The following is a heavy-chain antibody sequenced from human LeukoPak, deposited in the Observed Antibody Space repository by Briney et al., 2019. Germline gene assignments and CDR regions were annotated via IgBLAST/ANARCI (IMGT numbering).Heavy chain of an antibody. CDR2: LNHRGRT. V-gene: IGHV4-34*01. J-gene: IGHJ4*02. CDR1: GGSLNDYS. D-gene: IGHD3-10*01. Sequence: SETLSLTCFVSGGSLNDYSWSWFRQSPGKGLEWTGELNHRGRTDYNPSLTSRVTISIDTSKNHFALTLTSLTAADTAVYYCARRGLLGSGTLAFGYWGQGTLVTVSS. CDR3: ARRGLLGSGTLAFGY.